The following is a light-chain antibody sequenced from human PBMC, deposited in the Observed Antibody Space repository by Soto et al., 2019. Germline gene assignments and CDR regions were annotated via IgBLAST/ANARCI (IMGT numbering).Light chain of an antibody. Sequence: QSVLTQPPSASGTPGQRVTISCSGSSSNIGSHDVNWYQQVPGTAPKLLIYTHNQRPSGVPDRFSDSKSGTSASLAISGLQSEDEADYYCAAWDGSLQSWVFGGGTKLTVL. CDR2: THN. CDR3: AAWDGSLQSWV. V-gene: IGLV1-44*01. CDR1: SSNIGSHD. J-gene: IGLJ3*02.